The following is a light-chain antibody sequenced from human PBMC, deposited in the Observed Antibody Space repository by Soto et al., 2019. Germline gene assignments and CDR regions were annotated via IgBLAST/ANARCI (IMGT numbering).Light chain of an antibody. CDR3: CSYIRRTTGV. CDR2: EVS. J-gene: IGLJ1*01. V-gene: IGLV2-14*01. CDR1: SSDVGDYNY. Sequence: QSALTQPASVSGSPGQSITISCTGTSSDVGDYNYVSWYQHHPGKAPKLMIYEVSNRPSGVSDRFSGSKSGNTASLTISGLQAEAEADYYCCSYIRRTTGVFGPGTTLTVL.